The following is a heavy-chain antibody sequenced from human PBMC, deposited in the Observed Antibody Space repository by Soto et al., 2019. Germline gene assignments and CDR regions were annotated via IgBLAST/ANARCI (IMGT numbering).Heavy chain of an antibody. Sequence: QVQLQESGPGLVKPSETLSLTCTVSGGAISSYYWSWIRQPPGKGLEWIGYIYYSGSTNYSPSFKGRVTISLATSKNQFSLKLSPVTAADTAVYYCARASSVAGPEFDHWGQGTLLTVSS. CDR1: GGAISSYY. CDR2: IYYSGST. V-gene: IGHV4-59*01. D-gene: IGHD6-19*01. CDR3: ARASSVAGPEFDH. J-gene: IGHJ4*02.